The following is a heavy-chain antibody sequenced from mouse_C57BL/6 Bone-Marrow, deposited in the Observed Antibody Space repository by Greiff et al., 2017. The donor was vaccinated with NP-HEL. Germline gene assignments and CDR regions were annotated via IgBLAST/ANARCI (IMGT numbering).Heavy chain of an antibody. CDR1: GYTFTSYG. CDR2: IYPRSGNT. CDR3: ARKGYYGSSYEWYFDV. J-gene: IGHJ1*03. Sequence: VQRVESGAELARPGASVKLSCKASGYTFTSYGISWVKQRTGQGLEWIGEIYPRSGNTYYNEKFKGKATLTAANSSSTAYLELRSLTSEDSAVYFCARKGYYGSSYEWYFDVWGTGTTVTVSS. D-gene: IGHD1-1*01. V-gene: IGHV1-81*01.